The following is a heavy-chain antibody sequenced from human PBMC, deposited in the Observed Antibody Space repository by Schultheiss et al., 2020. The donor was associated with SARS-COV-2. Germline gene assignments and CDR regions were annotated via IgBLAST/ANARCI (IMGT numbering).Heavy chain of an antibody. CDR3: ARDRGFEHFDY. J-gene: IGHJ4*02. CDR2: IWYDGSNK. V-gene: IGHV3-30*07. Sequence: GGSLRLSCAASGFTFSSYAMHWVRQAPGKGLEWVAVIWYDGSNKYYADSVKGRFTISRDNSKNTLYLQMNSLRAEDTAVYYCARDRGFEHFDYWGQGTLVTVSS. D-gene: IGHD3-10*01. CDR1: GFTFSSYA.